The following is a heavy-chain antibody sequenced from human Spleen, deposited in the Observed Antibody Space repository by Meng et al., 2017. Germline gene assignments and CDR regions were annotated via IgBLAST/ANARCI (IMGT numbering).Heavy chain of an antibody. CDR2: IYVTGST. V-gene: IGHV4-61*02. J-gene: IGHJ4*02. D-gene: IGHD3-22*01. CDR1: GGSISSGSYY. Sequence: SETLSLTCTVSGGSISSGSYYWSWIRQPAGKGLEWIGRIYVTGSTDYNPSLKSRVTISVDTSKNQFSLRLSSVTDADTAVYYCARDQYFYDSSGYYSDYFDYWGLGTMVTVSS. CDR3: ARDQYFYDSSGYYSDYFDY.